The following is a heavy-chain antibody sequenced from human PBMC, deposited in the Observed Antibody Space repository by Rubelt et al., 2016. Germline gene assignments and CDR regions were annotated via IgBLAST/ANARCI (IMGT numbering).Heavy chain of an antibody. Sequence: QVQLVQSGAEVKKPGASVKVSCKASGYTFTGYYMHWVRQAPGQGLEWMGWINPNRVGKNMERKFKGRVTRTRETSISTAYMGLGRLRSDDTAVYYCARDSSTSFWGQGTLVTVSS. CDR3: ARDSSTSF. CDR1: GYTFTGYY. V-gene: IGHV1-2*02. J-gene: IGHJ4*02. D-gene: IGHD6-6*01. CDR2: INPNRVG.